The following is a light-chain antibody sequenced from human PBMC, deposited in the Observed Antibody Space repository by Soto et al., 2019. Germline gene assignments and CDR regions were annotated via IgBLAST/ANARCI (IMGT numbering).Light chain of an antibody. CDR2: SAS. V-gene: IGKV1-5*03. Sequence: DIQLTQSPSTRSASEGARVTITSRPMQGISTWLAGYQQKPGKAPKLLIYSASDLEGGVPSRFSGSGFGTEFTLTITSLQPDDFATYYCQQYNSYSTFGPATFGQGTKVDIK. CDR1: QGISTW. CDR3: QQYNSYSTFGPAT. J-gene: IGKJ1*01.